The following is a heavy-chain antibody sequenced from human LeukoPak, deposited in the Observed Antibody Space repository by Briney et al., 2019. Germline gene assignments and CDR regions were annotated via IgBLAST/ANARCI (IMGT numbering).Heavy chain of an antibody. J-gene: IGHJ4*02. V-gene: IGHV1-2*02. Sequence: ASXXVSCKASGYTFTGYYMHWVRQAPGQGLEWMGWINPNSGGTNYAQKFQGRVTMTRDTSISTAYMELSRLRSDDTAVYYCARDRGSGYWVDHWGQGTLVTVSS. D-gene: IGHD3-22*01. CDR1: GYTFTGYY. CDR2: INPNSGGT. CDR3: ARDRGSGYWVDH.